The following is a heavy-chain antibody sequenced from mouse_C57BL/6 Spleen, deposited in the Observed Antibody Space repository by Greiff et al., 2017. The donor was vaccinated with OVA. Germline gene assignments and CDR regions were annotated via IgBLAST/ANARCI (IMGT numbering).Heavy chain of an antibody. Sequence: QVQLQQSGAELVKPGASVKLSCKASGYTFTSYWMQWVKQRPGQGLEWIGEIDPSDSYTNYNQKFKGKATLTVDTSSSTAYMQLSSLTSEDSAVYYCARGGYDGYFFAYWGQGTLVTVSA. V-gene: IGHV1-50*01. CDR1: GYTFTSYW. CDR2: IDPSDSYT. J-gene: IGHJ3*01. CDR3: ARGGYDGYFFAY. D-gene: IGHD2-3*01.